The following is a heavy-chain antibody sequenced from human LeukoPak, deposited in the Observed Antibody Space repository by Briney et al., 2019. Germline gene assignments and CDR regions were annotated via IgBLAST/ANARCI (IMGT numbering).Heavy chain of an antibody. V-gene: IGHV3-74*01. D-gene: IGHD2-21*01. CDR2: INSNGRSI. CDR3: ARGGYGAIDRYMDA. Sequence: GGSLRLSCAASGFSFSNYWMYWVRQAPGKGLVWVSRINSNGRSINYADSVKGRFTISRDKAKNTLYLQMNSLRAEDTAVYYCARGGYGAIDRYMDAWGKGTTVAVSS. CDR1: GFSFSNYW. J-gene: IGHJ6*03.